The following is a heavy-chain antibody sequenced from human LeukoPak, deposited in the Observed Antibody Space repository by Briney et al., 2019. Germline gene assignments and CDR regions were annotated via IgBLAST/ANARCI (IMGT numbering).Heavy chain of an antibody. CDR2: IIPILGIA. CDR3: ARGSYGDYFGTRGDY. V-gene: IGHV1-69*04. J-gene: IGHJ4*02. CDR1: GGTFSSYA. D-gene: IGHD4-17*01. Sequence: ASVKVSCKASGGTFSSYAISWVRQAPGQGLEWMGRIIPILGIANYAQKFQGRVTITADKSTSTAYMELSSPRSEDTAVYYCARGSYGDYFGTRGDYWGQGTLVTVSS.